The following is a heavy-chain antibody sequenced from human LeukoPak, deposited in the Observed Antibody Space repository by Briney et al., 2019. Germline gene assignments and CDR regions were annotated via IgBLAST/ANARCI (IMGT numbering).Heavy chain of an antibody. Sequence: SETLSLTCAVYGGSFSAYYWSWIRQPPGKGLEWIGEINHSGSTNYNVSLKSRVTISVETSNNLFSLNLSSVTAADTAVYYCARHSVSSPHYFDCWGQGTLVTVSS. J-gene: IGHJ4*02. D-gene: IGHD1-26*01. CDR2: INHSGST. CDR1: GGSFSAYY. CDR3: ARHSVSSPHYFDC. V-gene: IGHV4-34*01.